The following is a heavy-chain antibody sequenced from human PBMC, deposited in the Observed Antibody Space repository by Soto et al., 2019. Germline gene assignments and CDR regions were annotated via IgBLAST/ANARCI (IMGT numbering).Heavy chain of an antibody. Sequence: QVQLVQSGAEVKKPGASVKVSCQASGYTLTSYGISWVLQSPGHGLEWMGWISAYNGNTNYAQKLEGRVTMTTDTPTSTAYMEVGRLRSDDTAVYYCASDPGFRSDYWGQGTRVTVSS. V-gene: IGHV1-18*01. D-gene: IGHD3-9*01. CDR3: ASDPGFRSDY. J-gene: IGHJ4*02. CDR1: GYTLTSYG. CDR2: ISAYNGNT.